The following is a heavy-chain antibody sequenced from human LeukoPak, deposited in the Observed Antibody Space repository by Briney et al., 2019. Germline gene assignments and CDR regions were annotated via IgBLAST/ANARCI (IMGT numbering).Heavy chain of an antibody. CDR2: ISLSSTTI. V-gene: IGHV3-48*01. D-gene: IGHD6-13*01. Sequence: GGSLRLSCAASGFTFSTYNMNWVRQAPGKGLEWVSFISLSSTTIYYADSVKGRFTISRDNAKNSLYLQMNSLRAEDTAVYYCAREASYSSSWATFDFWGQGILVTVSS. CDR1: GFTFSTYN. CDR3: AREASYSSSWATFDF. J-gene: IGHJ4*02.